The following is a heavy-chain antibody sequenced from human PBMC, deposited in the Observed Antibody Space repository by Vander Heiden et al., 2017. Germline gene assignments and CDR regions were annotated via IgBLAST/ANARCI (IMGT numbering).Heavy chain of an antibody. CDR1: GFTFSSYG. J-gene: IGHJ4*02. D-gene: IGHD3-3*02. V-gene: IGHV3-30*03. Sequence: QVQLVESGGGVVQPGRSLRLSCAASGFTFSSYGMHWVRQAPGKGLEWVAVISYDGSKNDDADSVKGRFTISIDNSKNTMYLKMKRMRAEDTAVDYCATHFSDFDDWGQGTLVTVSS. CDR3: ATHFSDFDD. CDR2: ISYDGSKN.